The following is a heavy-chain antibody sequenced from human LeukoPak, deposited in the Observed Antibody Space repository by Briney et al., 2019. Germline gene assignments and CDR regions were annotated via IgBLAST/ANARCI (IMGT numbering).Heavy chain of an antibody. Sequence: PGGSLRLSCAASGFTFSSYGMHWVRRAPGKGLEWVAVISYDGSNKYYADSVKGRFTISRDNSKNTLYLQMNSLRAEDTAVYYCAKDLGNLWGFDYWGQGTLVTVSS. CDR1: GFTFSSYG. D-gene: IGHD7-27*01. V-gene: IGHV3-30*18. CDR3: AKDLGNLWGFDY. CDR2: ISYDGSNK. J-gene: IGHJ4*02.